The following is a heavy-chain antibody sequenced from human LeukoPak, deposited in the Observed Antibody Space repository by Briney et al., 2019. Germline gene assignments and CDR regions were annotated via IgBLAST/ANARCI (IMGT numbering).Heavy chain of an antibody. V-gene: IGHV1-2*02. J-gene: IGHJ4*02. CDR1: GYTFTFYN. CDR3: ARANFLYCSSTTCLFDY. Sequence: ASVTLTCNASGYTFTFYNIHLVRHPPAQGFERMGWTNLNNGDTDYAQKYPGRVTMTRDTSISTAHMELSSLRSDATAVYYCARANFLYCSSTTCLFDYWGQGTLVIVSS. CDR2: TNLNNGDT. D-gene: IGHD2-2*01.